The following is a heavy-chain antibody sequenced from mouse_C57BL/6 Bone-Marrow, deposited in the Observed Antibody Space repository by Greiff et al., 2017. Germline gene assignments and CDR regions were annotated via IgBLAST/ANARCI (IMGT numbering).Heavy chain of an antibody. D-gene: IGHD1-1*01. CDR2: IHPNSGST. Sequence: VQLQQPGAELVKPGASVKLSCKASGYTFTSYWMHWVKQRPGQGLEWIGMIHPNSGSTNYNEKFKSKATLTVDKSSSTAYMQLSSLTSEDSAVYYCERKAHYYGSSYFDYWGQGTTLTVSS. CDR1: GYTFTSYW. J-gene: IGHJ2*01. CDR3: ERKAHYYGSSYFDY. V-gene: IGHV1-64*01.